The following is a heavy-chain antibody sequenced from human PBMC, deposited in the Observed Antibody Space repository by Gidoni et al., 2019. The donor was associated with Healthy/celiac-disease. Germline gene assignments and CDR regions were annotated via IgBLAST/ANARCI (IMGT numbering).Heavy chain of an antibody. J-gene: IGHJ6*02. V-gene: IGHV7-4-1*02. CDR3: ASRPAHDYDILTGYPYPHYYYGMDV. CDR2: INTNTGNP. D-gene: IGHD3-9*01. CDR1: GYTFTSYA. Sequence: QVQLVQSGSELKKPGASVKVSCKASGYTFTSYAMNWVRQAPGQGLEWMGWINTNTGNPTYAQGFTGRFVFSLDTSVSTAYLQISSLKAEDTAVYYCASRPAHDYDILTGYPYPHYYYGMDVWGQGTTVTVSS.